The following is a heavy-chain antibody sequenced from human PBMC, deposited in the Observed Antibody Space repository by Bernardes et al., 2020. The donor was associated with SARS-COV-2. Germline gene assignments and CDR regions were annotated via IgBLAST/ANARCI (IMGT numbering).Heavy chain of an antibody. CDR3: TGDVSY. CDR1: VFPFSRYL. J-gene: IGHJ4*02. Sequence: GSMRLASAASVFPFSRYLIHWVRPVPGKGLEWVSRITPDGSYIDYADSVKGRFTISRDNAKNTLYLQMNSLRDEDTALYYCTGDVSYWGQGTPVTVSS. CDR2: ITPDGSYI. V-gene: IGHV3-74*01.